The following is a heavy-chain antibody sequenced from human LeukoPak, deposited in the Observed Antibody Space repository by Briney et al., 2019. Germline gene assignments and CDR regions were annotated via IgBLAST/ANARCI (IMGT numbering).Heavy chain of an antibody. D-gene: IGHD1-1*01. J-gene: IGHJ3*02. Sequence: GGSLRLSCAASGFTFSSYSMNWVRQAPGKGLEWVSSISSSSSYIYYADSVKGRFTISRYNSKSTLFLQMNDLRVEDTAKFYCAKSLFTSATGTGRAFHIWGQGTMVSVSS. CDR3: AKSLFTSATGTGRAFHI. CDR1: GFTFSSYS. V-gene: IGHV3-21*04. CDR2: ISSSSSYI.